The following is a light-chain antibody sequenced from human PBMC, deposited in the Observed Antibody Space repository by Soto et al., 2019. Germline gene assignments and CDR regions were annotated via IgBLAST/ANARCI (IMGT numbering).Light chain of an antibody. J-gene: IGLJ1*01. CDR3: SSFAGSNIF. V-gene: IGLV2-8*01. Sequence: QSALTQPPSASGSPGQSVTISCTGTSSDLNTSKYVSWYQQHPGKAPKLMIYEVNKRPSGVPDRFSGSKSGSTASLTVSGLQAEDEADYYCSSFAGSNIFFGTGTKLTVL. CDR1: SSDLNTSKY. CDR2: EVN.